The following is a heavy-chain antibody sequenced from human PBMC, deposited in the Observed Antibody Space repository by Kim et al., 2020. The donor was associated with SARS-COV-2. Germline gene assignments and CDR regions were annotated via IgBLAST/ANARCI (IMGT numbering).Heavy chain of an antibody. J-gene: IGHJ4*02. CDR2: INPNSGGT. CDR1: GYTFTGYY. CDR3: ARGSIVATIRAYYFDY. D-gene: IGHD5-12*01. Sequence: ASVKVSCKASGYTFTGYYMHWVRQAPGQGLEWMGWINPNSGGTNYAQKFQGRVTMTRDTSISTAYMELSRLRSDDTAVYYCARGSIVATIRAYYFDYWGQGTLVTVSS. V-gene: IGHV1-2*02.